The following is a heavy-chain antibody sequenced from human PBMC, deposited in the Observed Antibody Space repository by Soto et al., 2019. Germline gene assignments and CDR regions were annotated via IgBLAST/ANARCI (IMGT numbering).Heavy chain of an antibody. D-gene: IGHD2-15*01. Sequence: EVQLVEPGGGLVQPGGSLRLSCAASGFTFSSYDMHWVRQATGKGLEWVSAIGTAGDTYYPGSVQGRFTISRENAKNSLYLQMNSLRAGDTAVYYWARSAAVVSYYYYGMDVWGQGTTVTVSS. CDR3: ARSAAVVSYYYYGMDV. V-gene: IGHV3-13*01. CDR2: IGTAGDT. CDR1: GFTFSSYD. J-gene: IGHJ6*02.